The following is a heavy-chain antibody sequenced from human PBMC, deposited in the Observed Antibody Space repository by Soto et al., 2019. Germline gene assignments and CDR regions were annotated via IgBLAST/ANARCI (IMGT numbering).Heavy chain of an antibody. D-gene: IGHD2-15*01. Sequence: QVQLVESGGGVVQPGRSLRLSCAASGFTFSSYGMHWVRQAPGKGLEWVAVISYDGSNKYYADSVKGRFTISRENSKNTLYLQMNSLRAEDTAVYYCAKTPLSSGVGRFDPWGQGTLVTVSS. V-gene: IGHV3-30*18. J-gene: IGHJ5*02. CDR1: GFTFSSYG. CDR3: AKTPLSSGVGRFDP. CDR2: ISYDGSNK.